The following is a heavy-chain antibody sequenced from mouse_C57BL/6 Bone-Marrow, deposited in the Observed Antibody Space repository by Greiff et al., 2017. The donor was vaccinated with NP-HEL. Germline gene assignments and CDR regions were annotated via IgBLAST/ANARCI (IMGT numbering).Heavy chain of an antibody. Sequence: EVQLQQSGPGMVKPSQSLSLTCTVTGYSITSGYDWHWIRHFPGNKLEWMGYISYSGSTNYNPSLKSRISITHDTSKNHFFLKLNSVTTEDTATYYCARDSGEYFDYWGQGTTLTVSS. J-gene: IGHJ2*01. CDR3: ARDSGEYFDY. CDR2: ISYSGST. V-gene: IGHV3-1*01. CDR1: GYSITSGYD.